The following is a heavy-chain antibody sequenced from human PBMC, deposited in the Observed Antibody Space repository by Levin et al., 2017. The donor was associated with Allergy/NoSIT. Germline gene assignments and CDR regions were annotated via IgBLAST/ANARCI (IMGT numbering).Heavy chain of an antibody. Sequence: GESLKISCAASGFTFSSYSMNWVRQAPGKGLEWVSYISSSSSTIYYADSVKGRFTISRDNAKNSLYLQMNSLRAEDTAVYYCAREYSNYVDYYYYGMDVWGQGTTVTVSS. CDR1: GFTFSSYS. D-gene: IGHD4-11*01. J-gene: IGHJ6*02. V-gene: IGHV3-48*01. CDR2: ISSSSSTI. CDR3: AREYSNYVDYYYYGMDV.